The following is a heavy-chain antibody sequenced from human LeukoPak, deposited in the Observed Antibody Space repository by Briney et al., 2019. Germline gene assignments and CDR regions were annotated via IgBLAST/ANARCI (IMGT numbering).Heavy chain of an antibody. CDR3: AGGYSSSWYYYYGMDV. CDR1: GGTFSSYA. CDR2: IIPIFGTA. D-gene: IGHD6-13*01. Sequence: SVKVFCKASGGTFSSYAISWVRQAPGQGLEWMGGIIPIFGTANYAQKFQGRVTITADKSTSTAYMELSSLRSEDTAVYYCAGGYSSSWYYYYGMDVWGKGTTVTVSS. V-gene: IGHV1-69*06. J-gene: IGHJ6*04.